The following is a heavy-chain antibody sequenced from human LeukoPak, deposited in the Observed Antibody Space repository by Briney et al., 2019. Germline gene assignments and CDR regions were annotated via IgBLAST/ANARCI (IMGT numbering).Heavy chain of an antibody. CDR3: ARNVGWYSHDS. J-gene: IGHJ4*02. D-gene: IGHD6-19*01. Sequence: SETLSLTCTVSGVSLSSHYWSWIRQPPGEGLEWIGYLYGSGSTHYDPSLRNRVTISEDTSKTQFSLKLTSVTAADTVVYYCARNVGWYSHDSWGQGTLVTVSS. CDR1: GVSLSSHY. CDR2: LYGSGST. V-gene: IGHV4-59*08.